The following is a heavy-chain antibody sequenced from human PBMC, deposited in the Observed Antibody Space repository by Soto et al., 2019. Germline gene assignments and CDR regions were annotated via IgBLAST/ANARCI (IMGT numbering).Heavy chain of an antibody. Sequence: QVQLVESGGGVVQPGRSLRLSCAASGFTFSSYGMHWVRQAPGKGLEWVAVIWYDGSNKYYADSVKGRFTISRDNSKNTLYLQMNSLRAEVTAVDYCAREGYYDSSGYKDGFDYWGQGPLVTVSS. CDR3: AREGYYDSSGYKDGFDY. CDR1: GFTFSSYG. D-gene: IGHD3-22*01. V-gene: IGHV3-33*01. J-gene: IGHJ4*02. CDR2: IWYDGSNK.